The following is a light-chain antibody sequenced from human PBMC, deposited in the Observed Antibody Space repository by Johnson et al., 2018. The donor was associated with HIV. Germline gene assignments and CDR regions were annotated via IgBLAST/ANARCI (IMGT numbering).Light chain of an antibody. J-gene: IGLJ1*01. CDR1: SPNIGNNY. Sequence: HSVLTQPPSVSAAPGQKVTISCSGSSPNIGNNYVSWYQQLPGTAPKLLIYDNDKRPSGIPDRFSGSKSGTSATLGITGLQTGDEADYYCGTWDSSLSAYVFGTGTKVTVL. V-gene: IGLV1-51*01. CDR3: GTWDSSLSAYV. CDR2: DND.